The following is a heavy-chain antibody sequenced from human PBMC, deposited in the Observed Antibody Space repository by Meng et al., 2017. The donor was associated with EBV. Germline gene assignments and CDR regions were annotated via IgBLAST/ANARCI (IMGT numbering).Heavy chain of an antibody. J-gene: IGHJ5*02. V-gene: IGHV1-3*01. Sequence: HVQLLQSGAEVKKPGASVNVSCKASGYTFTSYAMHWVRQAPGQRLEWMGWINAGNGNTKYSQKFQGRVTITRDTSASTAYMELSSLRSEDTAVYYCARRGGVADWFDPWGQGTLVTASS. CDR1: GYTFTSYA. CDR3: ARRGGVADWFDP. CDR2: INAGNGNT. D-gene: IGHD2-15*01.